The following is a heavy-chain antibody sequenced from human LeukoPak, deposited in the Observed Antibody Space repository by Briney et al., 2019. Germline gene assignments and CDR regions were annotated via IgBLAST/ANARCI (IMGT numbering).Heavy chain of an antibody. CDR1: GYSISSGYY. J-gene: IGHJ4*02. Sequence: SETLSLTCAVSGYSISSGYYWGWIRQPPGKGLEWIGSIYHSGSTYYNPSLKSRVTISVDTSKNQFSLKLSSVTAADTAVYYLARGKMSSVTLVYLVQGAMATV. D-gene: IGHD4-23*01. CDR2: IYHSGST. CDR3: ARGKMSSVTLVY. V-gene: IGHV4-38-2*01.